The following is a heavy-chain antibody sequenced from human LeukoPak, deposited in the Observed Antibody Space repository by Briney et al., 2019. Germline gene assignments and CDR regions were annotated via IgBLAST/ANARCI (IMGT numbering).Heavy chain of an antibody. CDR1: GFTFSSYE. CDR2: ISTSGSTK. J-gene: IGHJ3*02. CDR3: ARLCIVGAKSAFDI. Sequence: GSLRLSCAASGFTFSSYEMNWVRQAPGKGLEWVSYISTSGSTKYYADSVKGRFTISRDNSKNTPYLQMNSLRAEDTAVYYCARLCIVGAKSAFDIWGQGTMVTVSS. V-gene: IGHV3-48*03. D-gene: IGHD1-26*01.